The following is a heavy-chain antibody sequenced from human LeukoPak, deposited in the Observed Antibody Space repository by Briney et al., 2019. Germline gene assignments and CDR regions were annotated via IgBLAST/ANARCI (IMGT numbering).Heavy chain of an antibody. J-gene: IGHJ5*01. CDR2: INHSGST. D-gene: IGHD3-10*01. Sequence: SETLSLTCAVYGGSFSGYYWSWIRQSPGKRLEWIGEINHSGSTNYNPSLKSRVTILLDTSKNQFSLNLSSVTAADTAVYYCARRPRGVIIKSWFDSWGQGTLVTVSS. CDR3: ARRPRGVIIKSWFDS. V-gene: IGHV4-34*01. CDR1: GGSFSGYY.